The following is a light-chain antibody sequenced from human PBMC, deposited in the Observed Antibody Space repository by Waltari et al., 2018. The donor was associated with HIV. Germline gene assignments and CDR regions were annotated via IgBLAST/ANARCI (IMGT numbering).Light chain of an antibody. CDR3: QSYDDSLSGSV. Sequence: QSVLPQPPSVSGAPGQRVTISCTWNTSNIGAGYHVPWYQHLPGTAPKLLIHGNTNRAAGVPDRFSGSNSGSSASLAIAGLQAEDEADYHCQSYDDSLSGSVFGGGTKLTVL. V-gene: IGLV1-40*01. CDR1: TSNIGAGYH. CDR2: GNT. J-gene: IGLJ2*01.